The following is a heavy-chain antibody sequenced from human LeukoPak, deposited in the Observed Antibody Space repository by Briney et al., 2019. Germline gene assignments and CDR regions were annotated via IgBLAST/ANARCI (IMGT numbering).Heavy chain of an antibody. J-gene: IGHJ4*02. D-gene: IGHD2-2*01. V-gene: IGHV3-74*01. CDR1: GFTFSSYW. CDR3: ARGNSGHCSGATCYALDY. CDR2: INSDGSSA. Sequence: PGGSLRLSCAASGFTFSSYWMHWVRQAPGKGLVWVSRINSDGSSATYADSVKGRFTISRDNSRNTLYLQMTSLRAEDTAVYYCARGNSGHCSGATCYALDYWGQGTLVTVSP.